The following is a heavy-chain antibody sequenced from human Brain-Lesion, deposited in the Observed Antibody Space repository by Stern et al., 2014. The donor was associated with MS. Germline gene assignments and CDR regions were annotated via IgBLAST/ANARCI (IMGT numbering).Heavy chain of an antibody. J-gene: IGHJ6*02. D-gene: IGHD3-3*01. CDR3: ARDQRGITIFGVVTDYYYLGMDV. V-gene: IGHV1-2*02. CDR1: GYIFTGYY. Sequence: QVQLVESGAEVKKPGASVKVSCKTSGYIFTGYYIHWVRQAPGQGLEWMAWINPNTGGTKYAQKFQVRVTMIRDTSISTAYVELSSLTSDDTAVYYCARDQRGITIFGVVTDYYYLGMDVWGQGTTVTVSS. CDR2: INPNTGGT.